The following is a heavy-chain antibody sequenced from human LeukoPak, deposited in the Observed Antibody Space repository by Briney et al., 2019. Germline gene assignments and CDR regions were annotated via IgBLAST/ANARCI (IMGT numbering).Heavy chain of an antibody. Sequence: PSETLSLTCTVSGGSISSSSYYWGWIRQPPGKGLEWIGSIYYSGSTYYNPSLKSRVTISVDTSKNQFSLNLSSVTAADTAVYYCARKHNVAVLVYFDYWGQGTLVTVSS. D-gene: IGHD6-19*01. CDR1: GGSISSSSYY. J-gene: IGHJ4*02. CDR3: ARKHNVAVLVYFDY. V-gene: IGHV4-39*07. CDR2: IYYSGST.